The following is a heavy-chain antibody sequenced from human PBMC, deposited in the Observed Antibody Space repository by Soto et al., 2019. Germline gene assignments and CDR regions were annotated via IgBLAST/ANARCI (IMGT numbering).Heavy chain of an antibody. Sequence: KPSETLSLTCTVSGGSISSYYWSWIRQPPGKGLEWIGYIYYSGSTNYNPSLKSRVTISVDTSKNQFSLKLSSVTAADTAVYYCARVAPRPKYSSSSSGNWFDPWGQGTLVTVSS. V-gene: IGHV4-59*01. D-gene: IGHD6-6*01. J-gene: IGHJ5*02. CDR2: IYYSGST. CDR1: GGSISSYY. CDR3: ARVAPRPKYSSSSSGNWFDP.